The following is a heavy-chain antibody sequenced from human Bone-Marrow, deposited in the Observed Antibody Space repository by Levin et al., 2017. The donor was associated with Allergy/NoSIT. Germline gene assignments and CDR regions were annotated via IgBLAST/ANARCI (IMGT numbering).Heavy chain of an antibody. Sequence: ASVKVSCKDSGGTFNTYAMNWVRQAPGQGLEWMGRFIPILGIANYAQKFQGRVTISADKSTNTAFMELSSLTSEYTAIYDCARGSGFSGFGDNAFDLWGQGRVVTVSS. CDR1: GGTFNTYA. J-gene: IGHJ3*01. CDR2: FIPILGIA. V-gene: IGHV1-69*04. D-gene: IGHD5-12*01. CDR3: ARGSGFSGFGDNAFDL.